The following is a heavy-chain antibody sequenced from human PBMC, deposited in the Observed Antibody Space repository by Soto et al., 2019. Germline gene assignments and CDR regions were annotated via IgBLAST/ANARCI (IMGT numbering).Heavy chain of an antibody. CDR2: ISSDGVSS. CDR3: AKVPESYYDSSGYYFDY. CDR1: GFTFSSFA. Sequence: PGGSLRLSCAASGFTFSSFAMSWVRQAPGKGLEWVSAISSDGVSSFYADSVKGRFTISRDNSKNTLYLQMNSLRAEDTAVYYCAKVPESYYDSSGYYFDYWGQGTLVTVSS. D-gene: IGHD3-22*01. V-gene: IGHV3-23*01. J-gene: IGHJ4*02.